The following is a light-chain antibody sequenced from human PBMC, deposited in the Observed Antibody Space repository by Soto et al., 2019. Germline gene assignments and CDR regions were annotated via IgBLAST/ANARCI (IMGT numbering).Light chain of an antibody. CDR3: QQYPGT. CDR1: QSISSW. CDR2: DAS. Sequence: DIQMTQSPSTLSASVGDRVTITCRASQSISSWSAWYQQKPGKAPKLLIYDASSLESGVPSSFSGSASGTEFTLTISSLQPDDFATYYCQQYPGTFGQGTKVDIK. J-gene: IGKJ2*01. V-gene: IGKV1-5*01.